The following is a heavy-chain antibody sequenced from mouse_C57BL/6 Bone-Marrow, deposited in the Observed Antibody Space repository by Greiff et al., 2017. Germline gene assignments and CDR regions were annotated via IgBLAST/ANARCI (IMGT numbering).Heavy chain of an antibody. D-gene: IGHD1-1*01. CDR2: IDPETGGT. CDR1: GYTFTDYE. J-gene: IGHJ4*01. V-gene: IGHV1-15*01. Sequence: QVQLQQSGAELVRPGASVTLSCKASGYTFTDYEMHWVKQTPVHGLEWIGAIDPETGGTAYNQKFKGKAILTADKSSSTAYMELRSLTSEDSAVYYCNCVSSYVYYYAMDYWGQGTSVTVSS. CDR3: NCVSSYVYYYAMDY.